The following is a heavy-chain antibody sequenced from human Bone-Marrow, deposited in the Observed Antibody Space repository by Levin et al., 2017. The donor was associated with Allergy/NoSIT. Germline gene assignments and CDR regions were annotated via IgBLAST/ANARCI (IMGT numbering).Heavy chain of an antibody. CDR2: ISSSGSTI. V-gene: IGHV3-11*01. CDR3: ARDSAYCTGGVCGSWQPTDAFDI. Sequence: SCAASGFTFSDYYMSWIRQAPGKGLEWVSYISSSGSTIYYADSVKGRFTISRDNAKNSLYLQMNSLRAEDTAVYYCARDSAYCTGGVCGSWQPTDAFDIWGQGTMVTVSS. J-gene: IGHJ3*02. D-gene: IGHD2-8*02. CDR1: GFTFSDYY.